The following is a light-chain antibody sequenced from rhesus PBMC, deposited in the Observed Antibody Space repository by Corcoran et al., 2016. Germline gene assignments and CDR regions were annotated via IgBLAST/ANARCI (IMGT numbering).Light chain of an antibody. CDR3: HQYNTWNHT. CDR2: GAS. CDR1: QSVSSS. J-gene: IGKJ4*01. V-gene: IGKV3S9*01. Sequence: EIVMTQSPATLSLSPGERATLSCRASQSVSSSVAWYQQKPRKAPRLLIFGASSRATGIPERVSGRGYGTDFTLITSRLEPEDVGLYYCHQYNTWNHTFGGGTKVELK.